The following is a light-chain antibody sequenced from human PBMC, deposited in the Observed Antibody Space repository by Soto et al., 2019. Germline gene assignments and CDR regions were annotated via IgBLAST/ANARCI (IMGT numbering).Light chain of an antibody. CDR2: EVS. Sequence: QSALTQPPSASGSPGQSVTISCTGTSSDVGGYNYVSWYQQHPGKVPKLMIYEVSKRPSGVPDRFSGSKSGNTASLTVSGLQAEDEADYYCSSYAGSNMVVFGGGTQLTVL. J-gene: IGLJ2*01. CDR1: SSDVGGYNY. V-gene: IGLV2-8*01. CDR3: SSYAGSNMVV.